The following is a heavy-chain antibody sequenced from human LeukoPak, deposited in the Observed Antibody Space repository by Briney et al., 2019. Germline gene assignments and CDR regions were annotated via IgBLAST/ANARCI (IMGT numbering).Heavy chain of an antibody. D-gene: IGHD4-23*01. V-gene: IGHV4-59*05. CDR1: GGSISSYY. CDR3: ARHPDYGGFYWYFDL. J-gene: IGHJ2*01. CDR2: IYYSGST. Sequence: SETLSLTCTVSGGSISSYYWSWIRQPAGKGLEWIGRIYYSGSTYYNPSLKSRVTISVDTSKNQFSLKLSSVTAADTAVYYCARHPDYGGFYWYFDLWGRGTLVTVSS.